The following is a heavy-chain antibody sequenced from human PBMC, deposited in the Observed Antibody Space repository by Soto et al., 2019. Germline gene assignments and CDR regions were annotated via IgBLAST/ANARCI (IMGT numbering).Heavy chain of an antibody. D-gene: IGHD6-19*01. CDR1: GFTFSSYE. CDR3: AGGQYSSGGGYFDY. CDR2: ISSSGSTI. V-gene: IGHV3-48*03. Sequence: EVQLVESGGGLVQPGGSLRLSCAASGFTFSSYEMNWVRQAPGKGLEWVSYISSSGSTIYYADSVKGRFTISRDNAKHSLYLQLNSLRAEDTAVYYRAGGQYSSGGGYFDYWGQETLVTVSS. J-gene: IGHJ4*02.